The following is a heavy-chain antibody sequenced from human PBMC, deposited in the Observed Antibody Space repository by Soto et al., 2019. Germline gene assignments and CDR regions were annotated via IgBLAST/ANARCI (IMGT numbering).Heavy chain of an antibody. Sequence: EVQLVESGGGLVKPGGSLRLSCAASGFTFSKTWMNWVRQAPGRGLEWVGRIKSESDGGTTDYASPVKGRSTISRDDSRNTLYLQMNRLKIEDTVVYFCTTDLWSGNWFDPWGQGTLVTVSS. J-gene: IGHJ5*02. D-gene: IGHD3-16*01. V-gene: IGHV3-15*07. CDR1: GFTFSKTW. CDR2: IKSESDGGTT. CDR3: TTDLWSGNWFDP.